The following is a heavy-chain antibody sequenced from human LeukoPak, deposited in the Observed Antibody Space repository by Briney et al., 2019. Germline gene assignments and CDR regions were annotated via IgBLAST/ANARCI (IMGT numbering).Heavy chain of an antibody. Sequence: PGGSLRLSCAASGFTFSDYYMSWIRQAPGKGLEWVAVISYDGSNKYYADSVKGRFTISRDNSKNTLYLQMNSLRAEDTAVYYCARGLGYSWGDAFDIWGQGTMVTVSS. J-gene: IGHJ3*02. V-gene: IGHV3-30-3*01. CDR1: GFTFSDYY. D-gene: IGHD5-12*01. CDR3: ARGLGYSWGDAFDI. CDR2: ISYDGSNK.